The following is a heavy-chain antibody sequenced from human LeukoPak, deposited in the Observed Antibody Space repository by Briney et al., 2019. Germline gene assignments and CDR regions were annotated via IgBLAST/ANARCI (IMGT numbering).Heavy chain of an antibody. CDR2: IYYSGST. D-gene: IGHD2-2*03. V-gene: IGHV4-39*07. CDR1: GGSISSSSYY. J-gene: IGHJ4*02. CDR3: ARESYGYYFDY. Sequence: SETLSLTCTVSGGSISSSSYYWGWIRQPPGKGLEWIGSIYYSGSTYYNPSLKSRVTISVDTSKNQFSLKLSSVTAADTAVYYCARESYGYYFDYWGQGTLVTVSS.